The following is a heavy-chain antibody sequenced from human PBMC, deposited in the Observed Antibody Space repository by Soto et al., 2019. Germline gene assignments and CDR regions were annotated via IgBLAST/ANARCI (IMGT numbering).Heavy chain of an antibody. Sequence: GSLRLSCAASGFTFSSYAMSWVRQAPGKGLEWVSAISGSGGSTYYADSVKGRFTISRDNSKNTLYLQMNSLRAEDTAVYYCAKGYYDSTAFDIWGQGTLVTVSS. CDR3: AKGYYDSTAFDI. CDR2: ISGSGGST. D-gene: IGHD3-22*01. CDR1: GFTFSSYA. V-gene: IGHV3-23*01. J-gene: IGHJ3*02.